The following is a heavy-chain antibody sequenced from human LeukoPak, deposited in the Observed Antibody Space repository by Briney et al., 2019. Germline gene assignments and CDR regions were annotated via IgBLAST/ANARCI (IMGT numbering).Heavy chain of an antibody. J-gene: IGHJ6*02. CDR3: ARGVVDYDFWSGYYTYGMDV. CDR2: INTNTGNP. V-gene: IGHV7-4-1*02. D-gene: IGHD3-3*01. Sequence: ASVKVSCKASGYTFTSYGISWVRQAPGQGLEWMGWINTNTGNPTYAQGFTGRFVFSLDTSVSTAYLQISSLKAEDTAVYYCARGVVDYDFWSGYYTYGMDVWGQGTTVTVSS. CDR1: GYTFTSYG.